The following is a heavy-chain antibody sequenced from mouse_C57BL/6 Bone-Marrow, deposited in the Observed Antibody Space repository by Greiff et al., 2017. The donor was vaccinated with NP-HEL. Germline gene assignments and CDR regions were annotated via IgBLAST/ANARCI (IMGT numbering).Heavy chain of an antibody. D-gene: IGHD1-1*01. CDR3: ARHYYGSSWFDY. J-gene: IGHJ2*01. CDR2: IYPRSGNT. V-gene: IGHV1-81*01. Sequence: QVQLQQSGAELARPGASVKLSCKASGYTFTSYGISWVKQRTGQGLEWIGEIYPRSGNTYYNEKFKGKATLTADKSSSTAYMELRSLTSEDSAVYYCARHYYGSSWFDYWGQGTTLTVSS. CDR1: GYTFTSYG.